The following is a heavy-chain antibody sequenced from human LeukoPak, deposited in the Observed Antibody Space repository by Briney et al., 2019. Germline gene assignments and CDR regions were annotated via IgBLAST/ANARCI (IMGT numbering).Heavy chain of an antibody. V-gene: IGHV3-48*01. CDR1: GFTFSSYS. CDR2: ISSSSSTM. D-gene: IGHD3-3*01. J-gene: IGHJ5*02. CDR3: ARDPYHFWSGSNWFDP. Sequence: GSLRLSCAASGFTFSSYSMNWVRPAPGKGLEWVSYISSSSSTMYYADSVKGRFTISRDNAKNSLYLQMNSLRAEDTAVYYCARDPYHFWSGSNWFDPWGQGTLVTVSS.